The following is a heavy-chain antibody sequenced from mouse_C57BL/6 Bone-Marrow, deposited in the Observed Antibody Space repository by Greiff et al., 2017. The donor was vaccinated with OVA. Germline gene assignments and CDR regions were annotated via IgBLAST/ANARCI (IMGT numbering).Heavy chain of an antibody. CDR1: GFTFSSYA. D-gene: IGHD2-4*01. V-gene: IGHV5-4*01. CDR3: ARDGGLGAYYFDY. J-gene: IGHJ2*01. CDR2: ISDGGSYT. Sequence: EVHLVESGGGLVKPGGSLKLSCAASGFTFSSYAMSWVRQTPEKRLEWVATISDGGSYTYYPDNVKGRFTISRDNAKNNLYLQMSHLKSEDTAMYYCARDGGLGAYYFDYWGQGTTLTVSS.